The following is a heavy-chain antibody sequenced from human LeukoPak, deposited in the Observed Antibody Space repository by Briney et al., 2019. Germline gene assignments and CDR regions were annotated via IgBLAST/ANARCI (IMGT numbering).Heavy chain of an antibody. Sequence: SVKVSCKASGGTFSSYAISWVRQAPGQGLEWMGGIIPIFCAANYAQKFQGRVTITADESPSTAYMELSSLRSEDTAVYYCASLRSYSGSYGYDYWGQGTLVTVSS. V-gene: IGHV1-69*13. CDR1: GGTFSSYA. J-gene: IGHJ4*02. CDR3: ASLRSYSGSYGYDY. D-gene: IGHD1-26*01. CDR2: IIPIFCAA.